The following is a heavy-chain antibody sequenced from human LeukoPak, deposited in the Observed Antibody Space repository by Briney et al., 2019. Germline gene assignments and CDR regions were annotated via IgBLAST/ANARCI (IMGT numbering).Heavy chain of an antibody. Sequence: GASVKVSCKASGYTFISYYMYWVRQAPGHGLEWMGFINPSAGNTAYAQKFQGRVTMTTETSTSTAYMELRSLRSDDTAVYYCASAHYLDSSGYPYYFDSWGQGTLVTVSS. J-gene: IGHJ4*02. V-gene: IGHV1-46*01. D-gene: IGHD3-22*01. CDR3: ASAHYLDSSGYPYYFDS. CDR1: GYTFISYY. CDR2: INPSAGNT.